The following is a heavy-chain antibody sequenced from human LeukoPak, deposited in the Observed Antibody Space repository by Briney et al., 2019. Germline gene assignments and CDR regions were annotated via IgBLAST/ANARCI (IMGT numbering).Heavy chain of an antibody. CDR3: TRDWNDLDY. J-gene: IGHJ4*02. V-gene: IGHV3-30*03. CDR2: ISYDGSNK. Sequence: GGSLRLSCAASGFTFTNAWMSWVRQAPGKGLEWVAVISYDGSNKYYADSVKGRFTISRDNSRNMLYLQMNSLRAEDTAVYYSTRDWNDLDYWGQGTLVTVSS. CDR1: GFTFTNAW. D-gene: IGHD1-1*01.